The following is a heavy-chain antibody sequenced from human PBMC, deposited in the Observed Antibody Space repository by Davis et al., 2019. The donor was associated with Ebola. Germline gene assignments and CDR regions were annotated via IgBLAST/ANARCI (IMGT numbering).Heavy chain of an antibody. Sequence: GESLKISCAASGFTFSSYAMSWVRQAPGKGLEWVSAISGSGGSTYYADSVKGRFTISRDNSKNTLYLQMSSLRAEDTAVYYCAKDLVPAATYYYYYGMDVWGQGTTVTVSS. CDR3: AKDLVPAATYYYYYGMDV. J-gene: IGHJ6*02. D-gene: IGHD2-2*01. CDR2: ISGSGGST. V-gene: IGHV3-23*01. CDR1: GFTFSSYA.